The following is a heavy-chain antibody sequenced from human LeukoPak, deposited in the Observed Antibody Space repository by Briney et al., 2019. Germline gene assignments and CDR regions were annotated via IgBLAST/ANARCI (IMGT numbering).Heavy chain of an antibody. CDR1: GFTFSTYG. Sequence: PGGSLRLSCAASGFTFSTYGMHWVRQAPGKGLEWVAFISYDGTNQYYADSVKGRFTISRDNSKNTLYLQMTSLRAEDTAVYYCASGRGLRLYGMDVWGQGTTVTVSS. CDR3: ASGRGLRLYGMDV. CDR2: ISYDGTNQ. J-gene: IGHJ6*02. V-gene: IGHV3-30*03. D-gene: IGHD4-17*01.